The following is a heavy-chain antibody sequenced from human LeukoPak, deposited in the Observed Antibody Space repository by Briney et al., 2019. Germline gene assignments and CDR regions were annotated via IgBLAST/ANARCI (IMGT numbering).Heavy chain of an antibody. V-gene: IGHV4-61*02. CDR1: GGSISSGSYY. D-gene: IGHD2-2*01. CDR3: AQFPSWGRPDY. Sequence: SQTLSLTCTVSGGSISSGSYYWSWIRQPAGKGLEWIGRTYTTGSTNYNPSLKGRVTMSIDTSNSHFSLKLSSVTPADTAVYYCAQFPSWGRPDYWGQGTLLTVSS. J-gene: IGHJ4*02. CDR2: TYTTGST.